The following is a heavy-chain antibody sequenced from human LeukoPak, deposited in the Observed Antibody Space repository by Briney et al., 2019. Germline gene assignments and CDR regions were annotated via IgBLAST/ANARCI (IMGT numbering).Heavy chain of an antibody. CDR2: IKQDGSEK. CDR1: GFTFSSYW. V-gene: IGHV3-7*01. CDR3: ARDSSNLVGATTY. J-gene: IGHJ4*02. D-gene: IGHD1-26*01. Sequence: PGGSLRLSCAASGFTFSSYWMSWVRQAPGKGLEWVANIKQDGSEKYYVDSVKGRFTISRDNAKNSLYLQMNSLRAEDTAVYYCARDSSNLVGATTYWGQGTLVTVSS.